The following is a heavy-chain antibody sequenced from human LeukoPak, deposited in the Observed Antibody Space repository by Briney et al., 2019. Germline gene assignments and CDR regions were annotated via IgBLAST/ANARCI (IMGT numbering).Heavy chain of an antibody. CDR2: ISGSGGGT. Sequence: PGGSLRLSCAASGFTFSSYAMSWVRQAPGRGLEWVSAISGSGGGTYYADSVKGRFTISRDNSKNTLYLQMNSLRAEDTAVYYCAKRRGDQGSPDYWGQGTLVTVSS. CDR3: AKRRGDQGSPDY. CDR1: GFTFSSYA. D-gene: IGHD4-17*01. V-gene: IGHV3-23*01. J-gene: IGHJ4*02.